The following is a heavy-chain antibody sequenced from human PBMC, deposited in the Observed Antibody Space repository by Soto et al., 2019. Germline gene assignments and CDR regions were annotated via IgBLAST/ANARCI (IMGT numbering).Heavy chain of an antibody. J-gene: IGHJ5*02. D-gene: IGHD3-9*01. CDR1: GFTFSSYS. CDR2: ISISSSTI. Sequence: GGSLRLSCAASGFTFSSYSMNWVRQAPGKGLEWVSYISISSSTIYYADSVKGRFTISRDNAKNPLYLQMNSLRAEDTAVYYCARKADILNWFDPWGQGTLDTVSS. V-gene: IGHV3-48*01. CDR3: ARKADILNWFDP.